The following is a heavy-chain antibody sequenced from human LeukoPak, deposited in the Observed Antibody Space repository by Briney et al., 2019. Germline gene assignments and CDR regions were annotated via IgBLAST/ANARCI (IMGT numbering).Heavy chain of an antibody. Sequence: PGGSLRLSCAASGFTFSSYAMHWVRQAPGKGLEWVAVISYDGSNKYYADSVKGRFTISRDNSKNTLCLQMNSLRAEDTAVYYCARAYGYNMYYFDYWGQGTLVTVSS. CDR3: ARAYGYNMYYFDY. V-gene: IGHV3-30-3*01. CDR2: ISYDGSNK. J-gene: IGHJ4*02. CDR1: GFTFSSYA. D-gene: IGHD5-24*01.